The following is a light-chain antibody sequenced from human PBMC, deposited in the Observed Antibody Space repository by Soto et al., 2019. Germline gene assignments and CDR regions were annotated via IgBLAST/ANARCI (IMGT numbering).Light chain of an antibody. Sequence: QSVLTQPPSASGTPGQRVTISCSGSSSNIGSNTVNWYQQVPGTSPKLLIYSDSQRPSGVPDRFSGSKSGASASLAISGLQSEDEADYYCAAWDDSLNGYVVFGGGTKLTVL. J-gene: IGLJ2*01. CDR1: SSNIGSNT. CDR2: SDS. V-gene: IGLV1-44*01. CDR3: AAWDDSLNGYVV.